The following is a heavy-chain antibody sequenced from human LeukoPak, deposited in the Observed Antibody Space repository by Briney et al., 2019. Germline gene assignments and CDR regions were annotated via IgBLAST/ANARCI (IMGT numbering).Heavy chain of an antibody. Sequence: ASVKVSCKASGGTFSSYAISWVRQAPGQGLEWMGGIIPIFGTANYAQKFQGRVTITADESTSTAYMELSSLRSEDTAVYYCARVIGRANGGIEGVDAFDIWGQGTMVTVSS. CDR3: ARVIGRANGGIEGVDAFDI. CDR1: GGTFSSYA. J-gene: IGHJ3*02. V-gene: IGHV1-69*13. CDR2: IIPIFGTA. D-gene: IGHD4-23*01.